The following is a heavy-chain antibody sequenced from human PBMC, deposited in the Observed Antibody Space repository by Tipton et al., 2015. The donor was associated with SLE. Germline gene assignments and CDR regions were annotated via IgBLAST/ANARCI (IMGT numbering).Heavy chain of an antibody. D-gene: IGHD3-22*01. V-gene: IGHV4-61*10. CDR1: GGSISSGSYY. J-gene: IGHJ3*02. CDR3: ARDRDYYDSSGYPRHAFDI. CDR2: IYYSGST. Sequence: TLSLTCTVSGGSISSGSYYWSWIRQPAGKGLEWIGCIYYSGSTNYNPSLKSRVTISVDTSKNQFSLKLSSVTAADTAVYYCARDRDYYDSSGYPRHAFDIWGQGTMVTVSS.